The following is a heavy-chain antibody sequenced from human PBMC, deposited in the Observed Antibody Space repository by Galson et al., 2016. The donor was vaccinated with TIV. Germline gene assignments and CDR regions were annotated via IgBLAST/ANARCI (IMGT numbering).Heavy chain of an antibody. D-gene: IGHD3-22*01. Sequence: SLRLSCAASGFTFSSSGMHWIRQTPDKGLEWVAVIAFDGSNGYYADSVEGRFAISRDNSKNTLYLQMNSLGAEDTALYYCAKSGDSRSIDSWGQGTLVIVSS. V-gene: IGHV3-30*18. CDR2: IAFDGSNG. CDR1: GFTFSSSG. J-gene: IGHJ4*02. CDR3: AKSGDSRSIDS.